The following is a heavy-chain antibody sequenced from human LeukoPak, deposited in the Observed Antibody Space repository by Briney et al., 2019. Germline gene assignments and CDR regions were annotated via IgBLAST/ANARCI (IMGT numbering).Heavy chain of an antibody. Sequence: SETLSLTCAVSGGSISSSNWWSWVRQPPGKGLEWIGEIYHSGSTNYNPSLKSRVTISVDTSKNQFSLKLSSVTAADTAVYYCARGIGMSGYNSHYYYMDVWGKGTTVTVSS. CDR1: GGSISSSNW. J-gene: IGHJ6*03. CDR2: IYHSGST. D-gene: IGHD3-3*01. V-gene: IGHV4-4*02. CDR3: ARGIGMSGYNSHYYYMDV.